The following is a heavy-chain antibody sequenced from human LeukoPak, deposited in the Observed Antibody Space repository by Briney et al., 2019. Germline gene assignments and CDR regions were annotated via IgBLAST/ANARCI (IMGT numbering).Heavy chain of an antibody. CDR2: MNPNSGNT. J-gene: IGHJ4*02. V-gene: IGHV1-8*01. Sequence: ASVKVSCKASGYTFTSYDIHWVRQATGQGLEWMGWMNPNSGNTGYAQKFQGRVTMTRNTSISTAYMELSSLRSEDTAVYYCARARGVIMVSLLRKYVVDYWGQGTLVTASS. CDR3: ARARGVIMVSLLRKYVVDY. CDR1: GYTFTSYD. D-gene: IGHD2-8*01.